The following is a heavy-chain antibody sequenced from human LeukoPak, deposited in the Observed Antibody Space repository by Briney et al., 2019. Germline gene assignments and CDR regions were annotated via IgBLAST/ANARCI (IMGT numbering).Heavy chain of an antibody. Sequence: SVKVSCKTSGESFSSHGISWVRQAPGQGLEWMGGIIPVFHTAKYAQNFQDRLTITTDESTDTVYMELSSLRSEDTAVYYCARDYNFDSSPYDVGLDIWGQGTVVTVSS. CDR2: IIPVFHTA. CDR1: GESFSSHG. CDR3: ARDYNFDSSPYDVGLDI. V-gene: IGHV1-69*05. J-gene: IGHJ3*02. D-gene: IGHD3-22*01.